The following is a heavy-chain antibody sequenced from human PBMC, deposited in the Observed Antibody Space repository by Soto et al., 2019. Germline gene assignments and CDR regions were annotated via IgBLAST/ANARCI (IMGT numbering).Heavy chain of an antibody. CDR2: ISHSGST. Sequence: QVQLQQWGAGLLKPSETLSLRCVVNSGSFSGYYWTWIRQTPGKGLEWIGEISHSGSTNYNPSLMSRVTMSADTSKKQFSLRLSSVTAADTSLDFWARGYASSRRYLPLLDYWGQGTLVTVSS. CDR1: SGSFSGYY. J-gene: IGHJ4*02. D-gene: IGHD3-22*01. CDR3: ARGYASSRRYLPLLDY. V-gene: IGHV4-34*01.